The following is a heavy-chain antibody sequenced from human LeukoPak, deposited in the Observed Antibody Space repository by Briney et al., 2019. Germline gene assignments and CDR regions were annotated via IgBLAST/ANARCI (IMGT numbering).Heavy chain of an antibody. D-gene: IGHD2-2*02. V-gene: IGHV3-23*01. J-gene: IGHJ5*02. CDR2: ISGSGGNT. CDR1: GFTFRSYA. Sequence: GGSLRLSGAASGFTFRSYAMSWVRQAPGKGLDWVSGISGSGGNTYYADSVKGRFTISRDNSKNTLYLQMNSLRAEDTAVYYCAKDLGVVVPAAVQGWFDPWGQGTLVTVSS. CDR3: AKDLGVVVPAAVQGWFDP.